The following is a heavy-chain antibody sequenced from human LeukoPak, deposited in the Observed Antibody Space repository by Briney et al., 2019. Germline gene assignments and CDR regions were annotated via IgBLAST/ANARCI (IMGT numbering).Heavy chain of an antibody. CDR1: GFTFSSYA. D-gene: IGHD1-26*01. V-gene: IGHV3-30-3*01. J-gene: IGHJ4*02. Sequence: QPGGSLRLSCAASGFTFSSYAMHGVRQAPGKGLEWVAVISYDGSNKYYADSVKGRFTISRDNSKNTLYLQMNSLRAEDTAVYYCARDPRQGAKYYFDHWGQGTLVTVSS. CDR3: ARDPRQGAKYYFDH. CDR2: ISYDGSNK.